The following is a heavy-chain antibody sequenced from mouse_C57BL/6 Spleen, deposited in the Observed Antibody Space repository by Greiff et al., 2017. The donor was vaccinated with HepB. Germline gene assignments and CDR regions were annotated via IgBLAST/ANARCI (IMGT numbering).Heavy chain of an antibody. CDR1: GYTFTSYW. J-gene: IGHJ4*01. Sequence: QVQLQQPGAELVKPGASVKMSCKASGYTFTSYWITWVKQRPGQGLEWIGDIYPGSGSTNYNEKFKSKATLTVDTSSSTAYMQLSSLTSEDSAVYDCARSLYYDYDYDYAMDYWGQGTSVTVSS. V-gene: IGHV1-55*01. D-gene: IGHD2-4*01. CDR2: IYPGSGST. CDR3: ARSLYYDYDYDYAMDY.